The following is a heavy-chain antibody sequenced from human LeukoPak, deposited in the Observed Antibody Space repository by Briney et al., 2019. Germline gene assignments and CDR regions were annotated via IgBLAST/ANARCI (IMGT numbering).Heavy chain of an antibody. Sequence: SETLSLTCAVYGGSFSGYYWSWIRQPPGKGLEWIGEINHSGSTNYNPSLKSRVTISVDTSKNQFSLKLSSVTAADTAVCYCARGPGHCSSTSCYVSYYYYYGMDVWGKGTTVTVSS. V-gene: IGHV4-34*01. CDR3: ARGPGHCSSTSCYVSYYYYYGMDV. D-gene: IGHD2-2*01. J-gene: IGHJ6*04. CDR1: GGSFSGYY. CDR2: INHSGST.